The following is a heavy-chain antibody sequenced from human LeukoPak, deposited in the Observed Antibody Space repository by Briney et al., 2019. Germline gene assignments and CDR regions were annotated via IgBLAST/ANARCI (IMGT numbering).Heavy chain of an antibody. CDR1: GFTFSSYG. V-gene: IGHV3-30*02. Sequence: PGGSLRLSCAASGFTFSSYGMHWVRQAPGKGLEWVAFIRYDGSNKYYAGSVKGRFTISRDNSKNTLYLQMNSLRAEDTAVYYCARDLWWYGYYKGAFDYWGQGTLVTVSS. CDR3: ARDLWWYGYYKGAFDY. CDR2: IRYDGSNK. D-gene: IGHD3-9*01. J-gene: IGHJ4*02.